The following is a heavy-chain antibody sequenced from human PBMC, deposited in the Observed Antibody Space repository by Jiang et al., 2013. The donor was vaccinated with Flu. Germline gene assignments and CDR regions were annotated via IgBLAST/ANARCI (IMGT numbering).Heavy chain of an antibody. D-gene: IGHD3-10*01. J-gene: IGHJ4*02. CDR1: GYSFPNYW. V-gene: IGHV5-51*01. Sequence: VQLVESGAEVKKPGESVKISCKGSGYSFPNYWIAWVRQMPGKGLEWMGTIYPGDSDTRYSPSFQGQVSISADTSINTAYLQWNSLKASDSAMYYCARHVVGFGEGDYWGQGTLVTVSS. CDR2: IYPGDSDT. CDR3: ARHVVGFGEGDY.